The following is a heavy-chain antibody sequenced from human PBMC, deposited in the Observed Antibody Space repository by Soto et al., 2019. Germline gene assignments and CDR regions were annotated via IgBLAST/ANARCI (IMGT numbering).Heavy chain of an antibody. J-gene: IGHJ4*02. V-gene: IGHV3-21*01. CDR1: GFTFSDYS. CDR3: ARDDAGTADY. CDR2: ISSSSSYI. D-gene: IGHD1-1*01. Sequence: GGSLRLSCAASGFTFSDYSMNWVRQAPGKGLEWVSSISSSSSYIYYADSVKGRFTISRDNAKNSLYLQMNSLRAEDTAVYYCARDDAGTADYWGQGTLVTVSS.